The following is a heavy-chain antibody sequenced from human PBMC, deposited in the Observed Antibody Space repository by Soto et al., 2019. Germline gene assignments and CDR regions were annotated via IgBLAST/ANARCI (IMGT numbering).Heavy chain of an antibody. Sequence: SETLSLTCTVSGGSVSSRGYYCTWIRQHPGKGLEWVACIYYTGSTYYNPSLKSRVTISVDPSKNQFSLNLSSVTAADTAVYYCARDRYYYDSSGHHPIWGQGTLVTVSS. D-gene: IGHD3-22*01. V-gene: IGHV4-31*03. CDR1: GGSVSSRGYY. CDR3: ARDRYYYDSSGHHPI. J-gene: IGHJ4*02. CDR2: IYYTGST.